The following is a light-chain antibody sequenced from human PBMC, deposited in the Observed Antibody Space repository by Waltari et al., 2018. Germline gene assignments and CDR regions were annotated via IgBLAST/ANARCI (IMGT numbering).Light chain of an antibody. V-gene: IGKV2-24*01. CDR3: LQATQFPRS. Sequence: DIVMTQTPLSSPFTLGQPASISCRSSQSLVHSDGSTYLSWLQQRPGQPPRLLIYEISNRFSGVPDRFSGSGAGTDFTLKISRVEAEDVGIYYCLQATQFPRSFGQGTKLEIK. CDR1: QSLVHSDGSTY. CDR2: EIS. J-gene: IGKJ2*01.